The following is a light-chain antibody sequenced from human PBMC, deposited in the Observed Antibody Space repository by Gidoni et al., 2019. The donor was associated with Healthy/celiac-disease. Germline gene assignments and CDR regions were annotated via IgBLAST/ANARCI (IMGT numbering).Light chain of an antibody. CDR3: GTWDSSLSVVV. CDR2: DNK. CDR1: RSNIGNNY. Sequence: QSVLTQPPSVSAAPGQKVAIDCTGSRSNIGNNYVSWYQQLPGTAPKLIIYDNKKRPSGIPDRFSGSKSGTSATLGITGLQTGDEADYYCGTWDSSLSVVVFGGGTKLTVL. V-gene: IGLV1-51*01. J-gene: IGLJ2*01.